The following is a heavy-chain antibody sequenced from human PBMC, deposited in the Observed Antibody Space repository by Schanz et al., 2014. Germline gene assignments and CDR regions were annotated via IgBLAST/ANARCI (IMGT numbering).Heavy chain of an antibody. J-gene: IGHJ4*02. CDR2: LHTSGGI. D-gene: IGHD6-13*01. CDR1: GDSIANHF. Sequence: QVQLQESGPGLVKPSKTLSLTCKVSGDSIANHFWSWVRQIAGRRLEWIGRLHTSGGIDYSRPLKSQLKMSINPTRNELSLTLRSVTAADTAVYYCARMSAAGRFDDWGQGLLVTVSS. CDR3: ARMSAAGRFDD. V-gene: IGHV4-4*07.